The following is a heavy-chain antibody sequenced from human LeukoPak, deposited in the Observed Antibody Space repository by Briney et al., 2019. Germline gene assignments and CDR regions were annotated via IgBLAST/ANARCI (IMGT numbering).Heavy chain of an antibody. D-gene: IGHD2-2*01. V-gene: IGHV1-2*02. CDR1: GYTFTGYY. CDR3: ASRYCSITSCYRLQDGMDV. J-gene: IGHJ6*02. Sequence: ASVPVTCKASGYTFTGYYMHWLGPAPAQGLEWMGWINPNSGGTNYAQQFQGRVHMIRDTFISTAYMELSRMRSDDTAVYYCASRYCSITSCYRLQDGMDVWGQGTTVTVSS. CDR2: INPNSGGT.